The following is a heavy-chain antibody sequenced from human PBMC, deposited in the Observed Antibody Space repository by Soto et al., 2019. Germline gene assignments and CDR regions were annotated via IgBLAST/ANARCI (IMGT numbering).Heavy chain of an antibody. J-gene: IGHJ6*03. Sequence: GAVEVSCKASGYTFTGYYMHLVRQAPGQGLEWMGWINPNSGGTNYAQKFQGWVTMTRDTSISTAYMELSRLRSDDTAVYYCARDASPGEALHYYMDVWGKGTTVTVSS. V-gene: IGHV1-2*04. CDR3: ARDASPGEALHYYMDV. D-gene: IGHD2-21*01. CDR1: GYTFTGYY. CDR2: INPNSGGT.